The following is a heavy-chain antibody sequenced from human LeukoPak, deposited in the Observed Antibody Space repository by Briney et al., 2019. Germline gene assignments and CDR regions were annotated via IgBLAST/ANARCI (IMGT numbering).Heavy chain of an antibody. V-gene: IGHV1-69*06. CDR2: SIPIFGTA. J-gene: IGHJ4*02. D-gene: IGHD5-12*01. Sequence: SVTVSFKSSGGTFSSYAISWVRQAPGQGLEWMGRSIPIFGTANYAQKFQGRVTITADKSTSTAYMELSSLRSEDTAVYYCASSGYSGYDPPYWGQGTLVTVSS. CDR3: ASSGYSGYDPPY. CDR1: GGTFSSYA.